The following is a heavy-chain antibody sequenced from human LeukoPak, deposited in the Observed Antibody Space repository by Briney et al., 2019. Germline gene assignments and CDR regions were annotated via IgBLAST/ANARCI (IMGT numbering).Heavy chain of an antibody. CDR2: ISGDGGST. Sequence: PGGSLRLSCAASGFTFDDYAMHWVRHAPGKGLEWVSLISGDGGSTYYADSVRGRFTTSRDNSKNSLYLQMNSLRTEDTALYYCAKDRVDGYNSDYYGMDVWGQGTTVTVSS. J-gene: IGHJ6*02. V-gene: IGHV3-43*02. CDR3: AKDRVDGYNSDYYGMDV. D-gene: IGHD5-24*01. CDR1: GFTFDDYA.